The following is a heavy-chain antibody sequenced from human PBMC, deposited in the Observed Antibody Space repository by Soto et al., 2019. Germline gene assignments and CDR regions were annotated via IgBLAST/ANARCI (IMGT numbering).Heavy chain of an antibody. CDR1: GYSFTSYW. V-gene: IGHV5-51*01. CDR2: IYPGDSDT. J-gene: IGHJ6*02. Sequence: LGESLKISCKGSGYSFTSYWIGWVRQMPGKGLEWMGIIYPGDSDTRYSPSFQGQVTISADKSISTAYLQWSSLKASDTAMYYWARRYYYGSGSDYYGMDVWGQGTTVTVSS. CDR3: ARRYYYGSGSDYYGMDV. D-gene: IGHD3-10*01.